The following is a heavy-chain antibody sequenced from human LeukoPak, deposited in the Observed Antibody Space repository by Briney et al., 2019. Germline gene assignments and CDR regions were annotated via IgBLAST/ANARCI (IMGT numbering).Heavy chain of an antibody. D-gene: IGHD6-13*01. Sequence: KPGGSLRLSCAASGFTVSSNHMSWVRQAPGKGLEWVSVIYSGGSTYYADSVKDRFTISRDNSKNTLYLQMNSLRAEDTAVYYCASHSSSWYGFDYWGQGTLVTVSS. CDR3: ASHSSSWYGFDY. CDR2: IYSGGST. V-gene: IGHV3-53*01. CDR1: GFTVSSNH. J-gene: IGHJ4*02.